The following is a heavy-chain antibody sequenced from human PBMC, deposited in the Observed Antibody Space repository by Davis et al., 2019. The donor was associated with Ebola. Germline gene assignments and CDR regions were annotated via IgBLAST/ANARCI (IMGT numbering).Heavy chain of an antibody. Sequence: SVKVSCKASGCTFTSYAISWVRQAPGQGLEWMGGIIPIFGTANYAQKFQGRVTITADESTSTAYMELSSLRSEDTAVYYCARDRLPYGSGTRWFDPWGQGTLVTVSS. J-gene: IGHJ5*02. D-gene: IGHD3-10*01. CDR3: ARDRLPYGSGTRWFDP. CDR2: IIPIFGTA. V-gene: IGHV1-69*13. CDR1: GCTFTSYA.